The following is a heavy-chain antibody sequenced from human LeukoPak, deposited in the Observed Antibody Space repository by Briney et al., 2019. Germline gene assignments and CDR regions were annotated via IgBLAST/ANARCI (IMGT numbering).Heavy chain of an antibody. CDR3: AKDTPLSAYTSGWSNNCFDH. CDR2: VSGGGDAT. J-gene: IGHJ4*02. D-gene: IGHD6-19*01. V-gene: IGHV3-23*01. Sequence: PGGSLRLSCAASGFTFTSYAMTWVRQAPGKGLEWVSTVSGGGDATYYADSVKGRFAISRDNSNSALHLHMSSLRAEDTALYYCAKDTPLSAYTSGWSNNCFDHWGQGTLVTVSS. CDR1: GFTFTSYA.